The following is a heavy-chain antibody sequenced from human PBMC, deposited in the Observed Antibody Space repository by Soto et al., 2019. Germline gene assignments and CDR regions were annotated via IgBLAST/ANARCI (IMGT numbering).Heavy chain of an antibody. CDR3: ARGLSTAPFDY. V-gene: IGHV2-5*02. CDR1: GFSVSTSAVG. J-gene: IGHJ4*02. D-gene: IGHD2-2*01. Sequence: QITLKESGPTLVKPTQTLTLTCTFSGFSVSTSAVGVGWIRQPPGKALEWLALIYGDDDKRYSPSLKSRLTITNDASKNRVVLTMTNMDPVDTATYYCARGLSTAPFDYWGQGALVTVSS. CDR2: IYGDDDK.